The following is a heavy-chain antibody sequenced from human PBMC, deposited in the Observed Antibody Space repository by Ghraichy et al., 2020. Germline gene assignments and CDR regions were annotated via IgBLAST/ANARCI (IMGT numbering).Heavy chain of an antibody. Sequence: SETLSLTCAVYGGSFSGYYWSWIRQPPGKGLEWIGEINHSGSTNYNPSLKSRVTISVDTSKNQFSLKLSSVTAADTAVYYCAIYSSSPPLYYFDYWGQGTLVTVSS. CDR1: GGSFSGYY. D-gene: IGHD6-13*01. V-gene: IGHV4-34*01. CDR2: INHSGST. CDR3: AIYSSSPPLYYFDY. J-gene: IGHJ4*02.